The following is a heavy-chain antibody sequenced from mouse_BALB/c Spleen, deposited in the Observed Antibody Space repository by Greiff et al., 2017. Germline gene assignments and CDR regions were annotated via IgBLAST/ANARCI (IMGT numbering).Heavy chain of an antibody. CDR1: GFTFTDYY. Sequence: EVQLVESGGGLVQPGGSLRLSCATSGFTFTDYYMSWVRQPPGKALEWLGFIRNKANGYTTEYSASVKGRFTISRDNSQSILYLQMNTLRAEDSATYYCARDYDGYYYFDYWGQGTTLTVSS. D-gene: IGHD2-3*01. CDR2: IRNKANGYTT. V-gene: IGHV7-3*02. CDR3: ARDYDGYYYFDY. J-gene: IGHJ2*01.